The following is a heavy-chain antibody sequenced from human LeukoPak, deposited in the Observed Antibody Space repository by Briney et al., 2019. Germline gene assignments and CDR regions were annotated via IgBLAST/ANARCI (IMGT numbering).Heavy chain of an antibody. CDR2: FYYSRTT. CDR3: ARTYCAGDNSVLHISFDP. Sequence: PSETLSLTCTVSGGSISSSDFYWGWIRQPPGKGPEWIGSFYYSRTTYSNPSLNSRAIITVDTSKNQYPLKITLKTAAATAVYYCARTYCAGDNSVLHISFDPWGQGTLVTVSS. D-gene: IGHD2-21*02. J-gene: IGHJ5*02. CDR1: GGSISSSDFY. V-gene: IGHV4-39*06.